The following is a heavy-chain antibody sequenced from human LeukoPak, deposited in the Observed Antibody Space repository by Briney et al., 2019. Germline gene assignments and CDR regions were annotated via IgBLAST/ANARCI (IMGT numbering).Heavy chain of an antibody. J-gene: IGHJ4*02. Sequence: GASVKVSCKASGYTFSSYSISWVRQAPGQGLEWMGWISAYNGNTIYAQKVKGRVTMTTDTSTSTAYMELRSLKSDDTAVYSCAGASYCSDGTRYPEYWGQGTLGTGSS. V-gene: IGHV1-18*01. D-gene: IGHD2-15*01. CDR2: ISAYNGNT. CDR1: GYTFSSYS. CDR3: AGASYCSDGTRYPEY.